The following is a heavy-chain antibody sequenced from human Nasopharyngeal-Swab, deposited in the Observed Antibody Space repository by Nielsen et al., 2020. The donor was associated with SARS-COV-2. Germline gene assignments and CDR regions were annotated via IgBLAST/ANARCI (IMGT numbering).Heavy chain of an antibody. D-gene: IGHD1-26*01. Sequence: GESLTISCASSGFSVSSTYMTCVRPAPAKGLDWVSITYSGDTTYYADAVKGRFTISRDTSKNTLYLQMNNLRVDDTAIYYCARLGSIVGGTPIDYWGQGTLVTVSS. V-gene: IGHV3-53*01. CDR1: GFSVSSTY. J-gene: IGHJ4*02. CDR2: TYSGDTT. CDR3: ARLGSIVGGTPIDY.